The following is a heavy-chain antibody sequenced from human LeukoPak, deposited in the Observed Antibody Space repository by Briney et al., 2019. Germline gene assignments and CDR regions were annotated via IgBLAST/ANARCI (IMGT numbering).Heavy chain of an antibody. D-gene: IGHD2-15*01. CDR3: ARGYCSGGSCYHFES. J-gene: IGHJ4*02. CDR2: VNSNSGGT. Sequence: APVKVSCKTSLYRFTPYYMHWVRQAPGQGLEWMGWVNSNSGGTHYAQKFEGRVTMTRDTSISTAYMELSRLKSDDTAVYYCARGYCSGGSCYHFESWGQGTLVTVSS. V-gene: IGHV1-2*02. CDR1: LYRFTPYY.